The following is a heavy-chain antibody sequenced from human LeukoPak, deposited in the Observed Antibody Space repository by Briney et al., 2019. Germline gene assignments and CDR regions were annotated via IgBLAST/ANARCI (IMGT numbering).Heavy chain of an antibody. Sequence: PGGTLRLSCAASGFTFSSYAMSWARQAPGKGLEWVANIKQDGSEKYYVDSVKDRFTISRDNAKNSLYLQMNSLRTEDTAVYYCARARELPGGCYYGLFDYWGQGTLVTVSS. CDR1: GFTFSSYA. CDR3: ARARELPGGCYYGLFDY. V-gene: IGHV3-7*01. D-gene: IGHD1-26*01. CDR2: IKQDGSEK. J-gene: IGHJ4*02.